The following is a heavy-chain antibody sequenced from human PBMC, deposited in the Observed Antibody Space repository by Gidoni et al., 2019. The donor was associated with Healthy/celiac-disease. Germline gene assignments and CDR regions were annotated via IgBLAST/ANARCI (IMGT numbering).Heavy chain of an antibody. Sequence: EVQLVESGGGLVQPGGSLGLSCAASGFTFRSYWMSWVRQAPGKGLEWVANIKQDGSEKYYVDSVKGRFTISRDNAKNSLYLQMNSLRAEDTAVYYCASPDIVVVPAAHNYYYMDVWGKGTTVTVSS. J-gene: IGHJ6*03. CDR2: IKQDGSEK. CDR1: GFTFRSYW. D-gene: IGHD2-2*01. V-gene: IGHV3-7*01. CDR3: ASPDIVVVPAAHNYYYMDV.